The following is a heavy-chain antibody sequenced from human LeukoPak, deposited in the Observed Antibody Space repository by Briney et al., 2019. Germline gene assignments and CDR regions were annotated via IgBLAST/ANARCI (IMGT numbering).Heavy chain of an antibody. D-gene: IGHD3-9*01. J-gene: IGHJ4*02. Sequence: GGSLRLSCAASGFTFSRNCMNWVSQAPGKGLEWGSSISTSSGYIYYSDSVKGRFTISHIKGKNSPYLQMNSLRSDDTAVYYCARLPHYYDILTGYYSGFDYWGQGTLVTVSS. CDR2: ISTSSGYI. V-gene: IGHV3-21*04. CDR1: GFTFSRNC. CDR3: ARLPHYYDILTGYYSGFDY.